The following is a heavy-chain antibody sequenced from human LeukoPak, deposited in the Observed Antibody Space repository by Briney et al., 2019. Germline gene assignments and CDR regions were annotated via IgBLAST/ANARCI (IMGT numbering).Heavy chain of an antibody. CDR1: GGSISSYY. CDR3: ASASRPPYYYGMDV. V-gene: IGHV4-59*01. Sequence: PSETLSLTCTVSGGSISSYYWSWIRQPPGKGLEWIGYINYSGSANSNPSLRSRVTISVDMSKNQFSLKLSSVTAADTAVYYCASASRPPYYYGMDVWGQGTTVTVSS. J-gene: IGHJ6*02. CDR2: INYSGSA.